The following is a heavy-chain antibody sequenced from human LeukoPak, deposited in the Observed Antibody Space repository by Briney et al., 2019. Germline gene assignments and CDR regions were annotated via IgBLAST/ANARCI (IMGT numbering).Heavy chain of an antibody. D-gene: IGHD5-24*01. CDR3: ARDFGTGDKRWLQFHAFDI. CDR2: INQDGSNK. J-gene: IGHJ3*02. Sequence: GGSLRLSCAASGFTFSSYWMSWVRQAPGKGLEWVANINQDGSNKYYADSVKGRFTISRDSSKNTLYLQMNSLRAEDTAVYYCARDFGTGDKRWLQFHAFDIWGQGTMVTVSS. V-gene: IGHV3-7*01. CDR1: GFTFSSYW.